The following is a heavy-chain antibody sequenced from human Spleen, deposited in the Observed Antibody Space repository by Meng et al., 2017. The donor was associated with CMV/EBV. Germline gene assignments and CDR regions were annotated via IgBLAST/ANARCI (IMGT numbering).Heavy chain of an antibody. Sequence: CAVYCDSFNNYFCNWIRQPPGKGLEWIGEINHSGSTNYNPSLKSRVTVSIDTSKNQFSLKLSSVTAADTAMYYCAIVEMATIANDYWGQGTLVTVSS. J-gene: IGHJ4*02. D-gene: IGHD5-24*01. CDR3: AIVEMATIANDY. CDR2: INHSGST. V-gene: IGHV4-34*01. CDR1: CDSFNNYF.